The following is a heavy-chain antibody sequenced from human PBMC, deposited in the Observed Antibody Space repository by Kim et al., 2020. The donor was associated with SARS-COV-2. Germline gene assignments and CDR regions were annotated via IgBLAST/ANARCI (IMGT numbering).Heavy chain of an antibody. CDR1: GFTFSSYS. D-gene: IGHD3-3*01. CDR3: ASLSGFWSGPYWFDP. CDR2: ISSSSSNI. Sequence: GGSLRLSCAASGFTFSSYSMNWVRQAPGKGLEWVSSISSSSSNIYYADSVKGRFTISRDNAKNSLYLQMNSLRAEDTAVYYCASLSGFWSGPYWFDPWGQGTLVTVST. V-gene: IGHV3-21*01. J-gene: IGHJ5*02.